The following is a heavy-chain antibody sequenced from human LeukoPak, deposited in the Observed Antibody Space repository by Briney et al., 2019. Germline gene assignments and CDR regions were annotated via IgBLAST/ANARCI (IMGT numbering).Heavy chain of an antibody. CDR3: AVSQRFAEPPGD. CDR1: GDSISSSTYY. D-gene: IGHD1-14*01. V-gene: IGHV4-39*01. CDR2: LYYSGST. Sequence: SATLSLTCSVSGDSISSSTYYWGWIRQPPGKGLEWIGSLYYSGSTCYNPSLKSRVTFSVDTSKNQFSLNLSSVTAADTAVYYCAVSQRFAEPPGDWGQGTLVTVSS. J-gene: IGHJ4*02.